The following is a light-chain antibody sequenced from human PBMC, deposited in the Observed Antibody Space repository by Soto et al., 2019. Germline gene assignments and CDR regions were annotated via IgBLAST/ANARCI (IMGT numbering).Light chain of an antibody. J-gene: IGKJ5*01. V-gene: IGKV1-39*01. Sequence: DIQMTQSPSSLSASVGETVTITCRASQSINTYLNWYQQKPGKAPKVLIYGASSLQSGVPSRFSGSGSGTYFTLTISSLQPEDAATYYCQQSHSTLITFGQGTRLEIK. CDR2: GAS. CDR3: QQSHSTLIT. CDR1: QSINTY.